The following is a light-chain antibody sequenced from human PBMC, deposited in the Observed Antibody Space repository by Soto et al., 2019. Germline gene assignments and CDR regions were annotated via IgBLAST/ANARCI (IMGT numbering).Light chain of an antibody. CDR1: SSDVGTYNY. V-gene: IGLV2-14*01. CDR2: EVT. Sequence: QSALTQPASVSGSPGQSITISCAGTSSDVGTYNYVSWYQQHPGKAPKVMIYEVTYRPSGVSNRFSGSKSGNTASLTISGLQAEDEAEYYCRSYTGSSTLYVFGNGTKVTVL. J-gene: IGLJ1*01. CDR3: RSYTGSSTLYV.